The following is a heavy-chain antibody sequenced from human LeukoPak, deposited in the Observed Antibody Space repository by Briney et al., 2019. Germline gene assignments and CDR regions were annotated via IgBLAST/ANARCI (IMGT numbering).Heavy chain of an antibody. Sequence: SETLSLTCTVSGGSISSSSYYWGWIRQPPGKGLEWIGSIYYSGSTYYNPSLKSRVTISVDTSKNQFSLKLSSVTAADTAVYYCARPYYDSSRPGDGFDYWGQGTLVTVSS. D-gene: IGHD3-22*01. J-gene: IGHJ4*02. CDR1: GGSISSSSYY. CDR3: ARPYYDSSRPGDGFDY. CDR2: IYYSGST. V-gene: IGHV4-39*01.